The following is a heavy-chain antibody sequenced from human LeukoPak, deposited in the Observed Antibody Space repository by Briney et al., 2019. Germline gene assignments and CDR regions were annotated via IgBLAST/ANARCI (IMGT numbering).Heavy chain of an antibody. V-gene: IGHV4-39*01. Sequence: SETLSLTCTVSGGSISSSSYYWSWIRQPPGKGLEWIGEINHSGSTNYNPSLKSRVTISVDTSKNQFSLKLSSVTAADTAVYYCASLGWLQFGWFDPWGQGTLVTVSS. D-gene: IGHD5-24*01. CDR2: INHSGST. CDR3: ASLGWLQFGWFDP. J-gene: IGHJ5*02. CDR1: GGSISSSSYY.